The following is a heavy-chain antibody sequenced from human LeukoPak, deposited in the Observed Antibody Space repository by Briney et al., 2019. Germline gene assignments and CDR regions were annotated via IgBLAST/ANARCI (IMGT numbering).Heavy chain of an antibody. J-gene: IGHJ4*02. Sequence: SETLSLTCSVSGVSISSGSNYWGWIRQPPGKTLEWIGSIYSSGSTYYNSSLKSRVTISVDTSKNQFSLKLSSVTAADTAVYYCARHQLRYYFDYWGQGTLVTVSS. CDR3: ARHQLRYYFDY. CDR2: IYSSGST. D-gene: IGHD1-1*01. CDR1: GVSISSGSNY. V-gene: IGHV4-39*07.